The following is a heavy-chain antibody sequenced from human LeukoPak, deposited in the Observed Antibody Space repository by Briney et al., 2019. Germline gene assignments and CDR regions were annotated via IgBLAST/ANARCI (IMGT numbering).Heavy chain of an antibody. V-gene: IGHV1-2*02. Sequence: ASVKVSCKASGYTFTGHYMHWVRQAPGQGLEWMGWINPNSGGTNYAQKFQGRVTMTRDTSISTAYMELSRLRSDDTAVYYCARGEYSSALLDYWGQGTLVTVSS. CDR1: GYTFTGHY. D-gene: IGHD6-19*01. CDR3: ARGEYSSALLDY. CDR2: INPNSGGT. J-gene: IGHJ4*02.